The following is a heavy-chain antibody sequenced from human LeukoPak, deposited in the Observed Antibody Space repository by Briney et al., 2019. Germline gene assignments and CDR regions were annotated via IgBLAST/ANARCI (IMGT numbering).Heavy chain of an antibody. CDR2: IIPIFGTA. Sequence: SVKVSCKASGGTFSSYAISWVRQAPGQGLGWMGGIIPIFGTANYAQKFQGRVTITTDESTSTAYMELSSLRSEDTAVYYCASAPFRIAVAGNNWFDPWGQGTLVTVSS. CDR1: GGTFSSYA. J-gene: IGHJ5*02. CDR3: ASAPFRIAVAGNNWFDP. D-gene: IGHD6-19*01. V-gene: IGHV1-69*05.